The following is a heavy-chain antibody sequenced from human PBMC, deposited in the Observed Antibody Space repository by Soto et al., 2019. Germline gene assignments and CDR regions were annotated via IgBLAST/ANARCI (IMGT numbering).Heavy chain of an antibody. CDR3: ARSIVATPIEGSYYMDV. CDR2: IYYSGST. D-gene: IGHD5-12*01. J-gene: IGHJ6*03. Sequence: SRISKKKGKGLEWIGYIYYSGSTNYNPSLKSRVTISVDTSKNQFSLKLSSVTAADTAVYYCARSIVATPIEGSYYMDVWGKGTTVTVSS. V-gene: IGHV4-59*01.